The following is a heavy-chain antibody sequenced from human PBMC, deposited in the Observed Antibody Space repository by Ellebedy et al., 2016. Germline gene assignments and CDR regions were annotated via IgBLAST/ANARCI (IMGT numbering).Heavy chain of an antibody. CDR2: INHSGST. Sequence: GSLRLSCAVYGGSFSGYYWSWIRQPPGKGLEWIGEINHSGSTNYNPSLKSRVTISVDTSKNQFSLKLSSVTAADTAVYYCARGRNRYVSPYYFDYWGQGTLVTVSS. J-gene: IGHJ4*02. CDR3: ARGRNRYVSPYYFDY. D-gene: IGHD1-1*01. V-gene: IGHV4-34*01. CDR1: GGSFSGYY.